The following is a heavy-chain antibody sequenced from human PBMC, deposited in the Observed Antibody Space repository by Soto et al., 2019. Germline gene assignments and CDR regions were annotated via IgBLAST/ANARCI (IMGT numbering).Heavy chain of an antibody. Sequence: PSETLSVTWAVEWGSFSGYYWSWIRQPPGKGLEWIGEINHSGSTNYNPSLKSRVTMSVDTSKNQFSLKLSSVTAADTAVYYCARTSRFDCWGQGTLVTVSS. V-gene: IGHV4-34*01. CDR1: WGSFSGYY. CDR2: INHSGST. J-gene: IGHJ4*02. CDR3: ARTSRFDC. D-gene: IGHD6-6*01.